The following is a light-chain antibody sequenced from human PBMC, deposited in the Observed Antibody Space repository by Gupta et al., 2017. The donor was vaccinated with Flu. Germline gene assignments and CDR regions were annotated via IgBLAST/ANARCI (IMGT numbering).Light chain of an antibody. CDR3: QQYSSYST. Sequence: DIQMTPSPSTLCASVGDSVTITCRASQRITSWLAWYQQKPGKAPKLLIYQASTLGSGVPSRFSGSGSGTEFTLTITSLQPDDFATYYCQQYSSYSTFGQGTKVE. J-gene: IGKJ1*01. CDR1: QRITSW. V-gene: IGKV1-5*03. CDR2: QAS.